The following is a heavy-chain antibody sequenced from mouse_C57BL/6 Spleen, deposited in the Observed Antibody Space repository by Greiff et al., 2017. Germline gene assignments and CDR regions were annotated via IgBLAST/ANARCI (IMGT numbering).Heavy chain of an antibody. CDR3: ARSSDYAFDY. V-gene: IGHV1-76*01. D-gene: IGHD2-4*01. J-gene: IGHJ2*01. Sequence: LQESGAELVRPGASVKLSCKASGYTFTDYYINWVKQRPGQGLEWIARIYPGSGNTYYNEKFKGKAELTAEKSSSTAYMQLSSLTSEDSAVYFCARSSDYAFDYWGQGTTLTVSS. CDR2: IYPGSGNT. CDR1: GYTFTDYY.